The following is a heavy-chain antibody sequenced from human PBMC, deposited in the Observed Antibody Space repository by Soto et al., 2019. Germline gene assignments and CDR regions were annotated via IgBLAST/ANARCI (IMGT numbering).Heavy chain of an antibody. CDR2: IYYSGST. Sequence: SETLSLTCTVSGGSISSYYWSWIRQPPGKGLEWIGYIYYSGSTNYNPSLKSRVTISVDTSKNQFSLKLSSVTAADTAVYYCASLNPVVAATRYYYYYMDVWGKGTTVTVSS. D-gene: IGHD2-15*01. CDR3: ASLNPVVAATRYYYYYMDV. CDR1: GGSISSYY. V-gene: IGHV4-59*08. J-gene: IGHJ6*03.